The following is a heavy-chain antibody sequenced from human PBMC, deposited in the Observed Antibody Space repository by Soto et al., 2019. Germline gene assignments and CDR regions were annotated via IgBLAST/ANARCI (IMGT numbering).Heavy chain of an antibody. D-gene: IGHD2-15*01. CDR2: IIPILGIA. Sequence: SVKVSCKASGGTFSSYTISWVRQAPGQGLEWMGRIIPILGIANYAQKFQGRVTITADKSTSTAYMELSSLRSEDTAVYYCARDAWVCSGGSFYHGDQYYYGMDVWGQGTTVTVSS. V-gene: IGHV1-69*04. J-gene: IGHJ6*02. CDR3: ARDAWVCSGGSFYHGDQYYYGMDV. CDR1: GGTFSSYT.